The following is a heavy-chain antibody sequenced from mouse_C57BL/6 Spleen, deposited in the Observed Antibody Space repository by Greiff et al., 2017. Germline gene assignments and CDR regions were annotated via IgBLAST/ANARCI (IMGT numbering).Heavy chain of an antibody. V-gene: IGHV1-69*01. Sequence: VQLQQPGAELVMPGASVKLSCKASGYTFTSYWMHWVKQRPGQGLEWIGEIDPSDSYTNYNQKFKGKSTLTVATSSSTAYMQLSSLTSEDSAVYYCARTLYDPTGYFEVWGTGTTVTVSS. CDR3: ARTLYDPTGYFEV. J-gene: IGHJ1*03. CDR1: GYTFTSYW. CDR2: IDPSDSYT. D-gene: IGHD2-10*02.